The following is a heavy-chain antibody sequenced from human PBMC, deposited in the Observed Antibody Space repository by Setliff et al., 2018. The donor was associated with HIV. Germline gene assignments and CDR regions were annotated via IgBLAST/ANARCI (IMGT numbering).Heavy chain of an antibody. CDR2: ISGSGGST. Sequence: PGGSLRLSCTASGFTFSSYAMSWVRQAPGKGLEWVSAISGSGGSTYYADSVKGRFTISRDNAKNSLYLQMNSLRVEDTAVYYCARDEDGYNHFDFWGQGTLVTVSS. V-gene: IGHV3-23*01. CDR1: GFTFSSYA. J-gene: IGHJ4*02. D-gene: IGHD5-12*01. CDR3: ARDEDGYNHFDF.